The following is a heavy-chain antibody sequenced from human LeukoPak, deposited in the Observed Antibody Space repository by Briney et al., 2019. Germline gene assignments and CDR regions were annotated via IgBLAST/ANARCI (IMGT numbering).Heavy chain of an antibody. CDR1: GFTFSSYA. J-gene: IGHJ4*02. D-gene: IGHD3-9*01. V-gene: IGHV3-23*01. CDR3: AKAPILTGYLAYFDY. Sequence: GGSLRLSCAASGFTFSSYAMSWVRQAPGKGLEWVSAISGSGGSTYYADSVKGRFTISRDNSKNTLYLQMNSLRAEDTAVYYCAKAPILTGYLAYFDYWGQGILVTVSS. CDR2: ISGSGGST.